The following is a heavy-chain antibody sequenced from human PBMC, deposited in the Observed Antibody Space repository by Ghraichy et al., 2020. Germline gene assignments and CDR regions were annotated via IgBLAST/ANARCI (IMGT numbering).Heavy chain of an antibody. D-gene: IGHD5-12*01. CDR1: GGSISSDNYY. Sequence: SLNISCTVSGGSISSDNYYWSWIRQHPGKGLEWIGYIYYSGSTYYNPSLKSRVTMSVDTSKNQFSLKLSSVTAADTAVYYCARGETTYDRNDPWGQGTLVTVSP. CDR2: IYYSGST. J-gene: IGHJ5*02. CDR3: ARGETTYDRNDP. V-gene: IGHV4-31*03.